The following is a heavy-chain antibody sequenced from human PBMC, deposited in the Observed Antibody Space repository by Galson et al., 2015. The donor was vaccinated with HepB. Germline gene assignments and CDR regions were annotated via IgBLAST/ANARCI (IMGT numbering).Heavy chain of an antibody. D-gene: IGHD3-22*01. CDR1: GFTLDTYD. Sequence: SLRLSCAASGFTLDTYDMTWVRQAPGKGLDWVSSISGNDGRTYYADSVKGRFTISRDVSKYTLSLQMHSLRADDTAVYYCARVGGAYYYDISGALLDFWGQGTLVSASA. J-gene: IGHJ4*02. V-gene: IGHV3-23*01. CDR2: ISGNDGRT. CDR3: ARVGGAYYYDISGALLDF.